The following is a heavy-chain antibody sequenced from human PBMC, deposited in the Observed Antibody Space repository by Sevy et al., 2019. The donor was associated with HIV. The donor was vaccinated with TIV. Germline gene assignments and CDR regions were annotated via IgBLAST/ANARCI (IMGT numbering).Heavy chain of an antibody. D-gene: IGHD3-10*01. CDR1: GGSISSYY. J-gene: IGHJ5*02. V-gene: IGHV4-59*01. Sequence: SETLSLTCTVSGGSISSYYWSWIRQPPGKGLEWIGYIYYSGSTNYNPTLKSRVTISVDTSKNQFSLKLSSVTAADTAVYYCARGGYYGSWSYYNVPWFDPWGQGTLVTVSS. CDR2: IYYSGST. CDR3: ARGGYYGSWSYYNVPWFDP.